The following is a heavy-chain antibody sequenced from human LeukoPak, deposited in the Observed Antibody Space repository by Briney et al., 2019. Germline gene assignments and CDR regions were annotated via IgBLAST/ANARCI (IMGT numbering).Heavy chain of an antibody. D-gene: IGHD3-22*01. V-gene: IGHV1-18*01. J-gene: IGHJ5*02. Sequence: ASVKVSCTASGYTFTSYGISWVRQAPGQGLEWMGWISAYNGNTNYAQKLQGRVTMTTDTSTSTAYMELRSLRSDDTAVYYCATGGYYDSSGKYNWFDPWGQGTLVTVSS. CDR1: GYTFTSYG. CDR3: ATGGYYDSSGKYNWFDP. CDR2: ISAYNGNT.